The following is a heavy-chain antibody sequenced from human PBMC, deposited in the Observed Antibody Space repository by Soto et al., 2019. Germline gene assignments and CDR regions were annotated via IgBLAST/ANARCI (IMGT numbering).Heavy chain of an antibody. J-gene: IGHJ6*03. Sequence: GGSLRLSCAASGFTFSSYSMNWVRQAPGKGLEWVSSISSSSSYIYYADSVKGRFTISRDNAKNSLYLQMNSLRAEDTAVYYCASLESITMVRGVIARQYYYYYMDVWGKGTTVTVSS. D-gene: IGHD3-10*01. V-gene: IGHV3-21*01. CDR1: GFTFSSYS. CDR2: ISSSSSYI. CDR3: ASLESITMVRGVIARQYYYYYMDV.